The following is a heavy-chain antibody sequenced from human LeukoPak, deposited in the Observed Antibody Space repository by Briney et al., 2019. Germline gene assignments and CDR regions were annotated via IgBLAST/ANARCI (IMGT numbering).Heavy chain of an antibody. V-gene: IGHV4-59*01. CDR2: IYYSGST. CDR3: ARDTLPYF. Sequence: PSETLSLTCTVSGVSITSYYWSWIRQPPGKGLEWIGYIYYSGSTNYNPSLKSRVSISADTSKKQVSLKLSSVTTADTAVYYCARDTLPYFWGQGTLVTVSS. J-gene: IGHJ4*02. D-gene: IGHD3-10*01. CDR1: GVSITSYY.